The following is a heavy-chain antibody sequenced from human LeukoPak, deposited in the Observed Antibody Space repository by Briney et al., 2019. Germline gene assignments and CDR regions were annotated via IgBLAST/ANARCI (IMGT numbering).Heavy chain of an antibody. J-gene: IGHJ4*02. CDR3: ARGPYSRGSSAYY. CDR2: ISSSDTYT. D-gene: IGHD6-13*01. CDR1: GFTFSEYY. V-gene: IGHV3-11*03. Sequence: GGSLRLSCAAPGFTFSEYYMRWVRQAPGKGLEWVSYISSSDTYTNYADSVKGRFTISRDNAKNSLYLQMNSLRAEDTAVYCCARGPYSRGSSAYYCGQGTLVTVSS.